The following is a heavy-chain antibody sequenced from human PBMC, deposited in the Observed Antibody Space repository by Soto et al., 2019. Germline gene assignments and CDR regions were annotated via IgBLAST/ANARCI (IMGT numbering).Heavy chain of an antibody. CDR3: AREQQLKFDP. CDR1: GGSISSGDYY. J-gene: IGHJ5*02. D-gene: IGHD6-13*01. V-gene: IGHV4-61*08. CDR2: IYYSGST. Sequence: SETLSLTCTVSGGSISSGDYYWSWIRQPPGKGLEWIGYIYYSGSTNYNPSLKSRVTISVDTSKNQFSLKLSSVTAADTAVYYCAREQQLKFDPWGQGTLVTVSS.